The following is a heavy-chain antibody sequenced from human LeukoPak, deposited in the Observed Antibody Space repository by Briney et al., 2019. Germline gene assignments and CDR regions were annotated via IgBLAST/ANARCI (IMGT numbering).Heavy chain of an antibody. CDR2: INAGNGDR. CDR1: GYTFTNYA. CDR3: TRGIWSRSGRYYYDY. D-gene: IGHD6-19*01. V-gene: IGHV1-3*01. J-gene: IGHJ4*02. Sequence: ASVKVSCKASGYTFTNYAINWVRQAPGQRLEWMGWINAGNGDRKYSQKFQGRVTVTRDTSASTTYMELSSLTSEDTAVYYCTRGIWSRSGRYYYDYWGQGTLVTVSS.